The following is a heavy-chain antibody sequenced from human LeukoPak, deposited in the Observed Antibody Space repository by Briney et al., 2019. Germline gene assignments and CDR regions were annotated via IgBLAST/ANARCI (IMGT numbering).Heavy chain of an antibody. CDR1: GVSISNFY. D-gene: IGHD3-10*01. Sequence: KASETLSLTCTVSGVSISNFYLISIRQPAGKGLEWIGRIYSGGITIYNPSRKSRVTMSVDTSKNQFSLKLSSVTAADTAVYYCARDRGSDGSDQLDPWGQGTLVTVSS. CDR3: ARDRGSDGSDQLDP. CDR2: IYSGGIT. J-gene: IGHJ5*02. V-gene: IGHV4-4*07.